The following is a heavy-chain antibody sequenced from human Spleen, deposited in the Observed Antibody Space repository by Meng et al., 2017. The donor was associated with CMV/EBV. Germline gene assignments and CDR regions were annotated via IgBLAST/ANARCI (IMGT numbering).Heavy chain of an antibody. CDR1: GFTFSSYE. Sequence: GESLKISCVASGFTFSSYEMNWVRHAPGKGPEWIAKISGSGYSIDYADSVKGRFTISRDNANNSLHRQMRSLRAEDTAVYYCVREGGSKWFDYWDQGTLVTVSS. V-gene: IGHV3-48*03. D-gene: IGHD2-15*01. CDR2: ISGSGYSI. J-gene: IGHJ4*02. CDR3: VREGGSKWFDY.